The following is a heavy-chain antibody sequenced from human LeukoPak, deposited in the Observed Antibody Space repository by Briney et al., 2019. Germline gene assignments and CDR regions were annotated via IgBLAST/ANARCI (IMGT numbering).Heavy chain of an antibody. Sequence: ASVKVSCKSSGYTFTDYYIHWVRQAPGQGLEWMGWINPNSGGTNYAQKFQGRVSMTRDTSISTGYVDLSRLRSEDTAVYYCARDSGSDAFDIWGQGTMVTVSS. D-gene: IGHD3-10*01. V-gene: IGHV1-2*02. CDR3: ARDSGSDAFDI. J-gene: IGHJ3*02. CDR2: INPNSGGT. CDR1: GYTFTDYY.